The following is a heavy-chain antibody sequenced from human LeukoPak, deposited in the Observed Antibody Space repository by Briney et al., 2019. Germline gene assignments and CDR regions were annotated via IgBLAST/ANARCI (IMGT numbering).Heavy chain of an antibody. Sequence: ASLKVSCQASGYTFTGYYMHWVRQAPGQSLEWMGWINPTSGGTNYAQKFQGRVTMPGDKSISTAHVELSRLRSDDTAVYYCARGGEDSGYYALPFDYWGQGTLVTGSS. CDR2: INPTSGGT. CDR3: ARGGEDSGYYALPFDY. V-gene: IGHV1-2*02. J-gene: IGHJ4*02. D-gene: IGHD3-22*01. CDR1: GYTFTGYY.